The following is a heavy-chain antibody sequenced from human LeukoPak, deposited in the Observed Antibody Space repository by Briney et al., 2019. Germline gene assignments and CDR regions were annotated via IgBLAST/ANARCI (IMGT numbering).Heavy chain of an antibody. J-gene: IGHJ4*02. CDR1: GDSITSDSYS. CDR2: IYSGGTT. CDR3: ARVTGYVMEDYFDY. D-gene: IGHD6-13*01. Sequence: SETLSLTCTVSGDSITSDSYSWGWIRQPPGKGLEWIGHIYSGGTTYYSPSLNSRVTMSLDKSKSQFSLKLSSVTAADTALYYCARVTGYVMEDYFDYWGQGTLVTVSS. V-gene: IGHV4-39*07.